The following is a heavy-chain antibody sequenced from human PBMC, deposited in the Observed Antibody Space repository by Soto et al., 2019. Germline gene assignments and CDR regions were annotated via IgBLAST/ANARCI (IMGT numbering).Heavy chain of an antibody. D-gene: IGHD1-26*01. Sequence: GGSLRLSCAASGFTFSTYGMKWVRQAPGKGLEWVAVISYDGSNQYYADSVKGRFTISRDNPRNMLFLQMNSLRPDDTAVYYCAGAPSGSYPEFDYWGQGTLVTV. CDR1: GFTFSTYG. V-gene: IGHV3-30*03. CDR3: AGAPSGSYPEFDY. J-gene: IGHJ4*02. CDR2: ISYDGSNQ.